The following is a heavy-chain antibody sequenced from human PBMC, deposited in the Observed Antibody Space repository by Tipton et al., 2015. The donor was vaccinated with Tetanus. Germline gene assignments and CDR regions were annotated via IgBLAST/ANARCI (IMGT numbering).Heavy chain of an antibody. Sequence: SLRLSCVASGFAFSDTWMNWVRQAPGKGLEWVGRIMLRNQGGTTDYAASVKGRFTISRDDSKKMMSLQMNSLKTEDTGIYYCATAQWGQWVKPEDFDFWGQGTLVTVSS. CDR3: ATAQWGQWVKPEDFDF. CDR2: IMLRNQGGTT. V-gene: IGHV3-15*07. D-gene: IGHD6-19*01. J-gene: IGHJ4*02. CDR1: GFAFSDTW.